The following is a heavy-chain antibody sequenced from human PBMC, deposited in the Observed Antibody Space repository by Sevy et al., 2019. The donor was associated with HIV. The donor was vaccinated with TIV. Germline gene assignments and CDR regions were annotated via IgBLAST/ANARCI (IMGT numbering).Heavy chain of an antibody. CDR2: ISYDGSNK. CDR1: GFTFSSYA. V-gene: IGHV3-30-3*01. J-gene: IGHJ4*02. Sequence: GGSLRLSCAASGFTFSSYAMHWVRQAPGKGLEWVAVISYDGSNKYYADSVKGRFTISRDNSKNTLYLQMNSLRAEDTAVYYCARGGVVASAMIRNWGQGTLVTVS. D-gene: IGHD2-21*02. CDR3: ARGGVVASAMIRN.